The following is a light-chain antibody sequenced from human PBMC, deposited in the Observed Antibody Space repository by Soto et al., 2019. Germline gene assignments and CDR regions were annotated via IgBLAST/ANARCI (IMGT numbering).Light chain of an antibody. CDR1: QFISTY. J-gene: IGKJ5*01. V-gene: IGKV1-39*01. CDR2: ESS. Sequence: DTVTISCRPSQFISTYLNWYQEKPGRPPKLLIYESSNLRGGVSSRFSGSGSGTDFTLTIDRLQSDDFATYYCQHSSSDLITFGQGTRLEI. CDR3: QHSSSDLIT.